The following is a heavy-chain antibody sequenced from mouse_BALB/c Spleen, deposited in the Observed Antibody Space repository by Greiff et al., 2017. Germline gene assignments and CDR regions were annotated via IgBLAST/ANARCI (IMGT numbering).Heavy chain of an antibody. J-gene: IGHJ4*01. CDR3: ARAMDY. V-gene: IGHV5-12-2*01. Sequence: DVKLVESGGGLLQPGGSLKLSCAASGFTFSSYTMSWVRQTPEKRLEWVAYISNGGGSTYYPDTVKGRFTISRDNAKNTLYLQMSSLKSEDTAMYYCARAMDYWGQGTSVTVSS. CDR1: GFTFSSYT. CDR2: ISNGGGST.